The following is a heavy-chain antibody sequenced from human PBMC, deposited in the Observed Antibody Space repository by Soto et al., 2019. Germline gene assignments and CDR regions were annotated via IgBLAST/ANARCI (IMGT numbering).Heavy chain of an antibody. CDR1: GFSVSNTY. CDR2: IYSSGAT. D-gene: IGHD2-21*02. Sequence: EVQLVESGGGLVQPRGSLRLSCAASGFSVSNTYMSWVRQAPGKGLEWVSVIYSSGATYYADSVKGRFTFSRDNSKNTLFLQMNSLRVDDSAVYYCARAGCGGDCYSDSWGQGTLVTVSS. CDR3: ARAGCGGDCYSDS. V-gene: IGHV3-66*01. J-gene: IGHJ1*01.